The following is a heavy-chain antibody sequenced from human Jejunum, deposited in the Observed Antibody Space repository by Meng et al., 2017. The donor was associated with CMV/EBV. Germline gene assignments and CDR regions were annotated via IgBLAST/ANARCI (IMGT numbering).Heavy chain of an antibody. CDR1: THHSYA. V-gene: IGHV1-69*04. CDR2: IIPVLGVA. CDR3: ARVDTDYCHGY. J-gene: IGHJ4*02. Sequence: THHSYAISWVRQAPGQGLEGMGKIIPVLGVANYAQRFQGRVTLTADKSTNTVYMEMSSLRSEDTAVYYCARVDTDYCHGYWGQGTLVTVSS. D-gene: IGHD4-11*01.